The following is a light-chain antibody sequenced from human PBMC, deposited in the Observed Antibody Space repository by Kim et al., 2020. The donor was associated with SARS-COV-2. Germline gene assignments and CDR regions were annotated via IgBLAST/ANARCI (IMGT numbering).Light chain of an antibody. V-gene: IGLV3-21*04. CDR1: NIGSKS. Sequence: SSELTQPPSVSVAPGKTARITCGGNNIGSKSVHWYQQKPGQAPVLVISYDSDRPSGIPERFSGSNSGNTATLTISRVEAGDEADYYCQVWDSSSDHVFGTGTKVTVL. J-gene: IGLJ1*01. CDR3: QVWDSSSDHV. CDR2: YDS.